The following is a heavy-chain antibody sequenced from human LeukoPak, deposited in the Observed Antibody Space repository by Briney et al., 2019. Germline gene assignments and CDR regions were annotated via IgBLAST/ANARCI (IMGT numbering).Heavy chain of an antibody. D-gene: IGHD3-3*01. V-gene: IGHV4-34*01. CDR1: GGSFSGYY. J-gene: IGHJ5*02. CDR3: ASRLLLANNWFDH. Sequence: SETLSLTCAVYGGSFSGYYWSWIRQPPGKGLEWIGEINHSGSTNYNPSLKSRVTISVDTSKNQFSLKLSSVTAADTAVYYCASRLLLANNWFDHWGQGTLVTVSS. CDR2: INHSGST.